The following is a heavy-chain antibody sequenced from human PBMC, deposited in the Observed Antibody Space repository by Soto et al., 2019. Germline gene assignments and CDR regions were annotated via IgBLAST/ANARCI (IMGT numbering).Heavy chain of an antibody. D-gene: IGHD1-26*01. J-gene: IGHJ6*02. CDR3: ARVEVGATSPYYYDGMDV. CDR2: INHSGST. Sequence: SETLSLTCAVYGGSFSGYYWSWIRQPPGKGLEWIGEINHSGSTNYNPSLKSRVTISVDTSKNQFSLKLSSVTAADTAVYYCARVEVGATSPYYYDGMDVWGQGTTVT. V-gene: IGHV4-34*01. CDR1: GGSFSGYY.